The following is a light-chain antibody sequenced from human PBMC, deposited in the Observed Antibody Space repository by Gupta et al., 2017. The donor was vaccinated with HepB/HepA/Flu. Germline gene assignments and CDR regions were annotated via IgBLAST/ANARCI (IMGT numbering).Light chain of an antibody. J-gene: IGKJ5*01. CDR1: QGVRIY. V-gene: IGKV1-9*01. CDR3: HQLNAYPIT. Sequence: DILLTQSPSLLSASVGDRVTITCRASQGVRIYLAWYQQKPGKAPKLLISSATSLQNGVPSRFSGSGSGTEFTLTIISLQPEDFAIYYCHQLNAYPITFGQGTRMEI. CDR2: SAT.